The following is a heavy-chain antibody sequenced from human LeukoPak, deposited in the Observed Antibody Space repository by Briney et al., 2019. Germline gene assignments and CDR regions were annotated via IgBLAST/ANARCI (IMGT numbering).Heavy chain of an antibody. CDR3: VKGGGSGTLKYYFGY. CDR1: GFTFSVYS. D-gene: IGHD3-10*01. Sequence: GGSLRLSCSASGFTFSVYSMHWVRQAPGKGLESVSSISTNGGTTDYADSVRGRFTISRDNSKNTLHLQMSSLRAEDTAMYYCVKGGGSGTLKYYFGYWGQGTLVTVSS. V-gene: IGHV3-64D*06. J-gene: IGHJ4*02. CDR2: ISTNGGTT.